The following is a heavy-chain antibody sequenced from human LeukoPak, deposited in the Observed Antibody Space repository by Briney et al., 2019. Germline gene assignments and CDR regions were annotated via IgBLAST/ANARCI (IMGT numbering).Heavy chain of an antibody. D-gene: IGHD3-10*01. CDR1: GFSFHEHD. Sequence: GGSLRLSCAASGFSFHEHDMHWVRQTPGKGLEWVSLISGDGGNKHYADSVRGRFTISRDNSKNLLSLQMNSLRAEDTALYYCATESFHYWGQGTLVAVSS. J-gene: IGHJ4*02. CDR3: ATESFHY. CDR2: ISGDGGNK. V-gene: IGHV3-43*02.